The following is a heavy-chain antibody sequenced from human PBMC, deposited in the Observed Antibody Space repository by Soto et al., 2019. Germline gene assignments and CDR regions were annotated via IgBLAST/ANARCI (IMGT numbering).Heavy chain of an antibody. CDR2: IKHDGSEK. CDR3: ASGGD. CDR1: GFTSSTFW. D-gene: IGHD2-15*01. Sequence: ESGGGLVQPGGSLRLSCVASGFTSSTFWMSWVRQAPGKGLEWVANIKHDGSEKYYVDSVKGRFTISRDNVKNLLYLQMNRLRVEDTAVYYCASGGDWGQGTLVTVSS. V-gene: IGHV3-7*01. J-gene: IGHJ4*02.